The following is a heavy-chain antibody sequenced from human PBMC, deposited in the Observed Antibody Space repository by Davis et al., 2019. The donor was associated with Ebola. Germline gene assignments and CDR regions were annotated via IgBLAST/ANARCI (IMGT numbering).Heavy chain of an antibody. V-gene: IGHV3-73*01. CDR1: GFTFSSYG. CDR3: AKDFLTGTIGYYYGMDV. J-gene: IGHJ6*02. CDR2: VREKDNNYAT. D-gene: IGHD1-7*01. Sequence: GESLKISCAASGFTFSSYGMHWVRQASGKGLEWVGRVREKDNNYATGYAESVKGRFTVSRDDSRNTAYLQMNSLKTEDTAVYYCAKDFLTGTIGYYYGMDVWGQGTTVTVSS.